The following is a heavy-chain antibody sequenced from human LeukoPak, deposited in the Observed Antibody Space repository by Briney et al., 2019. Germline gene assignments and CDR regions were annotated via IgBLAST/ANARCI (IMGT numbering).Heavy chain of an antibody. Sequence: ASVKVSCKVSGYTLTELSMHWVRQAPGKGLEWRGGFDPEDGETIYAQKFQGRVTMTGDTSTDTAYMELSSLRSEDTAVYYCATLMVRGVIRLNWFDPWGQGTLVTVSS. J-gene: IGHJ5*02. CDR2: FDPEDGET. CDR1: GYTLTELS. CDR3: ATLMVRGVIRLNWFDP. D-gene: IGHD3-10*01. V-gene: IGHV1-24*01.